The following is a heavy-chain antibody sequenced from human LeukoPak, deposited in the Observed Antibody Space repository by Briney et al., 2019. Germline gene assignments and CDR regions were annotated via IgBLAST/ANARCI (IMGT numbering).Heavy chain of an antibody. V-gene: IGHV3-30*15. CDR1: GFTFSSYA. Sequence: GRSLRLSCAASGFTFSSYAMHWVRQAPGKGLEWVAVISYDGNNKCYADSVKGRFTISRDNSKNTLYLQMSSLRVEDTAVYYCASSRSGWIYFDYWGQGTLVTVSS. J-gene: IGHJ4*02. CDR3: ASSRSGWIYFDY. D-gene: IGHD6-19*01. CDR2: ISYDGNNK.